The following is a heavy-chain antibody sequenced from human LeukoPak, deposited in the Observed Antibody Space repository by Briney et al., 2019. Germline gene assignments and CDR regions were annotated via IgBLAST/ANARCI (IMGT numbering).Heavy chain of an antibody. Sequence: SETLSLTCAVYGGSFSGYYWSWIRQPPGKGLEWIGEINHSGSTNYNPSLKSRVTISVDTSKNQFSLKLSSVTAADTAVYYCARGRSGSSCNWFDPWGQGTLVTVSS. V-gene: IGHV4-34*01. CDR3: ARGRSGSSCNWFDP. J-gene: IGHJ5*02. D-gene: IGHD6-6*01. CDR1: GGSFSGYY. CDR2: INHSGST.